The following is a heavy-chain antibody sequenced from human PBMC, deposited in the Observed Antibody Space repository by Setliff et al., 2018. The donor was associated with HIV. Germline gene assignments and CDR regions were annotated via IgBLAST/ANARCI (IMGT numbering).Heavy chain of an antibody. Sequence: SETLSLTCNVSGVSISAYYWSWIRRPPGKGLEWVGYVYYGGVTNYNPSLKSRLTISVDTSKNQFSLALSSVTAADTAVYYCAYSTGWYYFDYGGHGTLVTVSS. V-gene: IGHV4-59*01. CDR3: AYSTGWYYFDY. CDR1: GVSISAYY. CDR2: VYYGGVT. J-gene: IGHJ4*01. D-gene: IGHD6-19*01.